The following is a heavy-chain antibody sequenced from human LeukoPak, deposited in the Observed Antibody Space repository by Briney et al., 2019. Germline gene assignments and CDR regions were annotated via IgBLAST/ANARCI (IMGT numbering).Heavy chain of an antibody. CDR2: IYHSGST. V-gene: IGHV4-4*02. Sequence: SETLSLTCAVSGGSISSSNWWSWVRQPPGKGLEWIGEIYHSGSTNYNPSLKSRVTISVDKSKNQFSLKLSSVTAADTAVYYCATAGFGELALDHWGQGTLVTVSS. J-gene: IGHJ4*02. CDR3: ATAGFGELALDH. CDR1: GGSISSSNW. D-gene: IGHD3-10*01.